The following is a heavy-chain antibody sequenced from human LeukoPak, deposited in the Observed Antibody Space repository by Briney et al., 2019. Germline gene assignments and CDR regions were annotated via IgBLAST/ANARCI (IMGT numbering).Heavy chain of an antibody. CDR1: GGSISSGSYD. D-gene: IGHD2-2*01. CDR2: IYYSGST. J-gene: IGHJ4*02. Sequence: SETLSLTCTVSGGSISSGSYDWSWIRQPAWKGLEWIGHIYYSGSTNYNPSLKSRVTISVDTSKNQFSPKLSSVTAADTAVYYCARAPHLYQPLSSWGQGTLVTVSS. CDR3: ARAPHLYQPLSS. V-gene: IGHV4-61*10.